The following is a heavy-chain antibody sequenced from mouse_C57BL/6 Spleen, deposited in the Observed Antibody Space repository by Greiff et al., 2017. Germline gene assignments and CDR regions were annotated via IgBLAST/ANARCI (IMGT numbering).Heavy chain of an antibody. CDR1: GFTFTDYY. Sequence: EVQGVESGGGLVQPGGSLSLSCAASGFTFTDYYMSWVRQPPGKALEWLGFIRNKANGYTTEYSASVKGRFTISRDNYQSILYLQMNALRAEYSATYYCASSYDGYFGYWGQGTTLTVSS. V-gene: IGHV7-3*01. CDR2: IRNKANGYTT. CDR3: ASSYDGYFGY. J-gene: IGHJ2*01. D-gene: IGHD2-3*01.